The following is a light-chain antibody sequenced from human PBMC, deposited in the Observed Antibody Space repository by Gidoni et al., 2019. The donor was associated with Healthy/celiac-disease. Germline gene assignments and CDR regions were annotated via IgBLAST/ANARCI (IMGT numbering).Light chain of an antibody. CDR3: AAWDDSLNGPV. J-gene: IGLJ2*01. CDR2: SNN. V-gene: IGLV1-44*01. Sequence: HSLLTPPPSASGTPGPRVTISCSGCSPNIGRNTVNWYQQLPGTAPKLLLYSNNQPPSGVPDRFAGSKSGTSASLAISGLQSEDEADYYCAAWDDSLNGPVFGGGTKLTVL. CDR1: SPNIGRNT.